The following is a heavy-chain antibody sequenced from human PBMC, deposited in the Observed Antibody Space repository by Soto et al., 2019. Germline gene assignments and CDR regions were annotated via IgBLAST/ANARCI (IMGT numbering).Heavy chain of an antibody. CDR2: VYHSGAT. V-gene: IGHV4-4*02. CDR1: GDSIIGTGW. J-gene: IGHJ6*02. CDR3: VRNGYDSLDG. D-gene: IGHD3-22*01. Sequence: QVQLQESGPGLVRPSGTLSLTCAVSGDSIIGTGWWSWVRQSPGKGLDWIGEVYHSGATNYNPSLKSRVTISVDTSRNQFSLNLGSVTAADTAVYYCVRNGYDSLDGWGQGTTVTVSS.